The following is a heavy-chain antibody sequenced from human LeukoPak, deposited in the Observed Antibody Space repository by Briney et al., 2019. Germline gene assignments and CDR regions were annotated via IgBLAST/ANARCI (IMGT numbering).Heavy chain of an antibody. D-gene: IGHD6-19*01. CDR3: ARGDQWLSALDI. Sequence: ASVKVSCKASGYTFTGYYMHWVRQAPRQGLEWMGWINPNSGGTNYAQKFQGRVTMTRDTSISTAYMELSRLRSDDTAVYYCARGDQWLSALDIWGQGTMVTVSS. CDR1: GYTFTGYY. V-gene: IGHV1-2*02. CDR2: INPNSGGT. J-gene: IGHJ3*02.